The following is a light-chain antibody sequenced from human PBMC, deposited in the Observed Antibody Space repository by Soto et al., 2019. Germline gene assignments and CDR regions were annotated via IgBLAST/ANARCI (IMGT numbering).Light chain of an antibody. CDR1: SGDVGGFNF. V-gene: IGLV2-14*01. Sequence: QSALTQPASVFGSPGQSITISCTGTSGDVGGFNFVSWYQQHPGKAPKLVIYEVSNRPSRISSRYSGSKSGNTASLTISGLQAEDEAGYYCSSYTGRPSYGFGTGTKRTV. J-gene: IGLJ1*01. CDR2: EVS. CDR3: SSYTGRPSYG.